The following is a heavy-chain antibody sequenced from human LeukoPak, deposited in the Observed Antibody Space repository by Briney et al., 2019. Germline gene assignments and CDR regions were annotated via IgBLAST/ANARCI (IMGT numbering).Heavy chain of an antibody. CDR1: GGTFSSYA. V-gene: IGHV1-18*01. J-gene: IGHJ4*02. D-gene: IGHD5-12*01. CDR3: ARDSVWLPDY. CDR2: ISAYNGNT. Sequence: GASVKVSCKAAGGTFSSYAISWVRQAPGQGLEWMGWISAYNGNTNYAQKLQGRVTMTTDTSTSTAYMELRSLRSDDTAVYYCARDSVWLPDYWGQGTLVTVSS.